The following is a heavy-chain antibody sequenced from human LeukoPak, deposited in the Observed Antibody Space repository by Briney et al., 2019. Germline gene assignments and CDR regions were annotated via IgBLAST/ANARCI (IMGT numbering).Heavy chain of an antibody. CDR3: ARDGIVVVPAAIPFDY. CDR1: GGSISSGDYY. J-gene: IGHJ4*02. Sequence: SETLSLTCTVSGGSISSGDYYWSWIRQPPGKGLEWIGYIHYSGSTYYNPSLKSRVTISVDTSKNQFSLKLSSVTAADTAVYYCARDGIVVVPAAIPFDYWGQGTLVTVSS. D-gene: IGHD2-2*01. V-gene: IGHV4-30-4*08. CDR2: IHYSGST.